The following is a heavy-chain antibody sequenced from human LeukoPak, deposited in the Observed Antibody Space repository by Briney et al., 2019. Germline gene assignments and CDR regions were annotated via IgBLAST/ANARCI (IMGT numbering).Heavy chain of an antibody. CDR3: ARRFEVHNWYFDL. CDR1: GYSINSGYY. CDR2: IYHSGST. Sequence: SETLSLTCAVSGYSINSGYYWGWIRQPPGKGLEWIGSIYHSGSTYYNPSLKSRVTISVDTSKNQFSLKLSSVTAADTAVYHCARRFEVHNWYFDLWGRGTLVTVSS. J-gene: IGHJ2*01. D-gene: IGHD3-10*01. V-gene: IGHV4-38-2*01.